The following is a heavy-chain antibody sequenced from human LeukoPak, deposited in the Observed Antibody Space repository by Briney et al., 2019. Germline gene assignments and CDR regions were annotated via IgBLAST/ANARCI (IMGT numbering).Heavy chain of an antibody. CDR2: ISTRGSTI. CDR1: GFTFSDYY. V-gene: IGHV3-11*04. J-gene: IGHJ4*02. CDR3: ARVQFLERLPD. Sequence: GGSLRLSCTASGFTFSDYYMSWIRQAPGKGLEWISYISTRGSTIYYADSVKGRFTISRDNANNSLFLQMNSLRAEDTAFYYCARVQFLERLPDWGQGTLVTVSP. D-gene: IGHD3-3*01.